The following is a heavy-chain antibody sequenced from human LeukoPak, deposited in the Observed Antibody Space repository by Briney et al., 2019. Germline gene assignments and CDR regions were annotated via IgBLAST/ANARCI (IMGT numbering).Heavy chain of an antibody. CDR1: GGSFSGYY. CDR3: ATLEEGFDP. J-gene: IGHJ5*02. Sequence: SETLSLTCAVYGGSFSGYYWSWIRQPPGKGLEWIGEINHSGSTNYNPSLKSRVTISVDTSKNQFSLKLSSVTAADTAVYYCATLEEGFDPWGQGTLVTVSS. CDR2: INHSGST. V-gene: IGHV4-34*01.